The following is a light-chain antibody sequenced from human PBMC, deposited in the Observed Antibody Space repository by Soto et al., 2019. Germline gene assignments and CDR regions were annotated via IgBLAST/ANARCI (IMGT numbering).Light chain of an antibody. CDR1: QYINTR. V-gene: IGKV3D-15*03. CDR2: QTS. CDR3: HQRQSWPRT. J-gene: IGKJ1*01. Sequence: EIVMTQSPATLSVSPGDRATLSCRVSQYINTRLAWYQHRPGQAPRLLIYQTSIRAAGIPARFSASGSGTDFTLTISDVQPEDFALYYCHQRQSWPRTFGQGTKVDVK.